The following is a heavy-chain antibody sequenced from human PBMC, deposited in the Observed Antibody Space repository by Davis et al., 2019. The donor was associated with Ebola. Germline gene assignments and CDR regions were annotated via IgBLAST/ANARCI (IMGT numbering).Heavy chain of an antibody. CDR3: ARAPAGRWRWPATACDY. CDR1: GFSFSTYG. D-gene: IGHD5-24*01. CDR2: ITSGNSV. V-gene: IGHV3-21*01. J-gene: IGHJ4*02. Sequence: GESLKISCAASGFSFSTYGMHWVRRAPGKGLEWVSSITSGNSVSYADSLEGRFTISRDSARNSVYLPLTSLRPEDTALYYCARAPAGRWRWPATACDYWGQGTLVTVSS.